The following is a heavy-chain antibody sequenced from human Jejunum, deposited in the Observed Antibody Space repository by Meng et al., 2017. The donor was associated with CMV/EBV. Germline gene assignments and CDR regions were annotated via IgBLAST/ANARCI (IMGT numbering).Heavy chain of an antibody. D-gene: IGHD2-21*01. V-gene: IGHV3-74*01. CDR1: VLILSNSW. CDR3: ARSVARYNWFDP. J-gene: IGHJ5*02. Sequence: ASVLILSNSWIHLVRPAPGKGLVWVTRINSDGSSTSYADSVKGRFTISRDNAKNTLYLQMNSLRGEDTAVYYCARSVARYNWFDPWGQGTLVTVSS. CDR2: INSDGSST.